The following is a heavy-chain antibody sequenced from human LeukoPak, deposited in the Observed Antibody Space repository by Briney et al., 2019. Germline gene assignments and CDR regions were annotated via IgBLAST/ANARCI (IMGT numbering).Heavy chain of an antibody. CDR1: GGSISSGGYY. V-gene: IGHV4-30-2*01. J-gene: IGHJ2*01. Sequence: SETLSLTCTVSGGSISSGGYYWSWIRQPPGKGLEWIGYIYHSGSTNSNPSLKSRVTISVDKSKNQFSLKLSSVTAADTAVYYCARKTYSEPWYFDLWGRGTLFTVSS. CDR3: ARKTYSEPWYFDL. CDR2: IYHSGST. D-gene: IGHD3-16*01.